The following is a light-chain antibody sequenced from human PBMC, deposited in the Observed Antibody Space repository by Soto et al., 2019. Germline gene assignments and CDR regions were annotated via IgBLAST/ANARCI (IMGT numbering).Light chain of an antibody. Sequence: QSVLTQPPSVSGAPGQRVTISCTGSSSNTGAGYDVHWYQQLPGTAPKLLIYGNNNRPSGVPDRFSGSKSGTSASLAITGLQAEDEADYYCQSYDSSLSASVFGGGTKLTV. CDR2: GNN. CDR1: SSNTGAGYD. J-gene: IGLJ2*01. CDR3: QSYDSSLSASV. V-gene: IGLV1-40*01.